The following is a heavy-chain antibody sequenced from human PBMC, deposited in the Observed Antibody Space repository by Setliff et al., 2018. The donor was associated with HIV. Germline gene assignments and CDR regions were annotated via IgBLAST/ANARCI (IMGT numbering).Heavy chain of an antibody. CDR3: MRDLHFAFDI. J-gene: IGHJ3*02. Sequence: SLRLSCAASGFTFSDYWMHWVRQVPGKGLVWVSRINSDGSTTYYADSVKGRFTISRDNAKNSLYLQMNSLRAEDTAVYYCMRDLHFAFDIWGQGTMVTVSS. V-gene: IGHV3-74*01. CDR1: GFTFSDYW. D-gene: IGHD3-3*02. CDR2: INSDGSTT.